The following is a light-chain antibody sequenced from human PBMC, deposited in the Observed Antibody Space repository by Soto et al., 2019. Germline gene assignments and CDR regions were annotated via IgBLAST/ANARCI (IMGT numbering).Light chain of an antibody. CDR3: GSWDSSLSAYV. Sequence: NFMLTQPHSVSESPGKTLSISCTRSSGSIANNYVQWYQQRPGSAPTTVIYENNQRLSGVPDRFSGSTDGSSNSASLTISGLQTEDEADYYCGSWDSSLSAYVFGTGTKVTVL. CDR1: SGSIANNY. CDR2: ENN. V-gene: IGLV6-57*04. J-gene: IGLJ1*01.